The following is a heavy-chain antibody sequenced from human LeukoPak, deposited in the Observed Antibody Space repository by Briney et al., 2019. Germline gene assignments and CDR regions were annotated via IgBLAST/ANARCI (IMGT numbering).Heavy chain of an antibody. V-gene: IGHV3-23*01. J-gene: IGHJ3*02. Sequence: GGSLRLSCAASGFTFSSYAMSWVRQAPGKGPDWVSAISGSGGSTYYADSVKGRFTISTDTSKNTLSLQLNSLRAEDPAVYYCAKSPGYCSSTSCYTPRFDAFDIWGQGTMVTVSS. CDR1: GFTFSSYA. D-gene: IGHD2-2*02. CDR2: ISGSGGST. CDR3: AKSPGYCSSTSCYTPRFDAFDI.